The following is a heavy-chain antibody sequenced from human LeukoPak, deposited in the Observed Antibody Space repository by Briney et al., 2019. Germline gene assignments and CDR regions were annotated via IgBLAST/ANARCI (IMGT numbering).Heavy chain of an antibody. J-gene: IGHJ3*02. Sequence: GGSLRLSCAASGFTFSSYGMHWVRQAPGKGLEWVAVIWYDGSNKYYADSVKGRFTISRDNSKNTLYLQMNSLRAEDTAVYYCAREGLKKAGRGYGSGSYRAFDIWGQGTMVTVSS. V-gene: IGHV3-33*01. D-gene: IGHD3-10*01. CDR1: GFTFSSYG. CDR3: AREGLKKAGRGYGSGSYRAFDI. CDR2: IWYDGSNK.